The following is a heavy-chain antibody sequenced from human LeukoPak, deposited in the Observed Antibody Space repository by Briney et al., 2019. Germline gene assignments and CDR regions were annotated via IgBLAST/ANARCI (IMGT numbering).Heavy chain of an antibody. J-gene: IGHJ6*02. CDR1: GGTFSSYA. CDR3: ARDGCSSTSCYTSYYYYDMDV. V-gene: IGHV1-69*04. D-gene: IGHD2-2*02. CDR2: IIPIFGIA. Sequence: SVKVSCKASGGTFSSYAISWVRQAPGQGLEWMGRIIPIFGIANYAQKFQGRVTITADKSTSTAYMELSSLRSEDTAVYYCARDGCSSTSCYTSYYYYDMDVWGQGTTVTVSS.